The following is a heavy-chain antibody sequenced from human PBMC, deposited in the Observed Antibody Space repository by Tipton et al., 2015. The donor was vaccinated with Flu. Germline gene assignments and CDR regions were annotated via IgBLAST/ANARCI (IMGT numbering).Heavy chain of an antibody. CDR2: IIPIFGTA. CDR3: ARAYYYGSGSYHPYYYFDY. J-gene: IGHJ4*02. D-gene: IGHD3-10*01. CDR1: GGTFSSYA. V-gene: IGHV1-69*01. Sequence: QMQLVQSGAEVKKPGSSVKVSCKASGGTFSSYAISWVRQAPGQGLEWMGGIIPIFGTANYAQKFQGRVTITADESTSTAYMELSSLRSEDTAVYYCARAYYYGSGSYHPYYYFDYWGQGTLVTVSS.